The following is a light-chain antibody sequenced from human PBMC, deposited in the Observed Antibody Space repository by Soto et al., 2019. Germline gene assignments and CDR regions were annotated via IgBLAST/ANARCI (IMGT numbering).Light chain of an antibody. J-gene: IGKJ1*01. Sequence: DIQMTQSPSPLSASVGDRLTITCRASQNISYYLNWFQQRPGKAPQLLIFGASNLHIGVPSRFSGSGSGTDFALIISSLQPEDFATYHCQQSYTTPWTFGQGTKV. CDR2: GAS. CDR3: QQSYTTPWT. V-gene: IGKV1-39*01. CDR1: QNISYY.